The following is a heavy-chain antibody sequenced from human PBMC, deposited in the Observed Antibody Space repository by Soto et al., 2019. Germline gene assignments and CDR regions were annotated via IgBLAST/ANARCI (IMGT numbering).Heavy chain of an antibody. Sequence: EVQLLESGGGLIQPGGSLRLSCAASGFTFSSYSMSWVRRAPGKGLEWVSGISGTGGSTYYADSVKGRFTISRDNSKNTLHLQMISLRADDTAIYYCAKSWRDTSLQSAFAIWGLATMVTVSA. CDR3: AKSWRDTSLQSAFAI. CDR1: GFTFSSYS. J-gene: IGHJ3*02. D-gene: IGHD5-18*01. CDR2: ISGTGGST. V-gene: IGHV3-23*01.